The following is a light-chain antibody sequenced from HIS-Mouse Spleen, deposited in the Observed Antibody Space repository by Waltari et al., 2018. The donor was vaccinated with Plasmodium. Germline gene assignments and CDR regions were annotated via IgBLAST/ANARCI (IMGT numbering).Light chain of an antibody. CDR2: KAS. CDR1: QSISSR. Sequence: EIQKIQSPSTLSAAVGDRVTLTCRASQSISSRLAWYQQKPGKAPKLLIYKASSLESGVPSRFSGSGSGTEFTLTISSLQPDDFATYYCQQYNSYSWTFGQGTKVEIK. J-gene: IGKJ1*01. CDR3: QQYNSYSWT. V-gene: IGKV1-5*03.